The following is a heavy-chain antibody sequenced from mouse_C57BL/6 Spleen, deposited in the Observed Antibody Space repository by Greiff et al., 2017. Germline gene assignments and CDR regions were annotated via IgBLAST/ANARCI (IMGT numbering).Heavy chain of an antibody. CDR3: ARASITTVVALDFDV. D-gene: IGHD1-1*01. CDR1: GYSITSGYY. CDR2: ISYDGSN. V-gene: IGHV3-6*01. Sequence: EVKLVESGPGLVKPSQSLSLTCSVTGYSITSGYYWNWIRQFPGNKLEWMGYISYDGSNNYNPSLKNRISITRDTSKNQFFLKLNSVTTEDTATYYCARASITTVVALDFDVWGTGTTVTVSS. J-gene: IGHJ1*03.